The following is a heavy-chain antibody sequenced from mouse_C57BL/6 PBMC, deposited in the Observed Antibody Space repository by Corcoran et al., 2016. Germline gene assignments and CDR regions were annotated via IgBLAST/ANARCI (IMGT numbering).Heavy chain of an antibody. D-gene: IGHD1-1*01. V-gene: IGHV14-1*01. CDR3: TTYFTTVVATDAMDY. CDR1: GFNIKDYY. Sequence: EVQLQQSGAELVRPGASVKLSCTASGFNIKDYYMHWVKQRPEQGLEWIGRIDPEDGDTEYAPKFQGKATMNADTSSNTAYLQLSSLTSEDTAVYYCTTYFTTVVATDAMDYWGQGTSVTVSS. J-gene: IGHJ4*01. CDR2: IDPEDGDT.